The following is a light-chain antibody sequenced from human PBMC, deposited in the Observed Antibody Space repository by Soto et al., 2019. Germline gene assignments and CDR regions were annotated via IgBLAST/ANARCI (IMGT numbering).Light chain of an antibody. V-gene: IGKV3-20*01. CDR1: QSVSSSY. Sequence: EIVLTQSPGTLSLSPGERATLSYRASQSVSSSYLAWYQQKPGQAPRLLIYGASGRATGIPDRFSGSGSGTDFTLTISSLEPEDFAVYYCQQYGSSRGFTFGPGTKVDIK. CDR2: GAS. CDR3: QQYGSSRGFT. J-gene: IGKJ3*01.